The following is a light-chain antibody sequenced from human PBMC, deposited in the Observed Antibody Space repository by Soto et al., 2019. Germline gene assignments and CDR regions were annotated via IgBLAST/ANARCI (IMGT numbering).Light chain of an antibody. J-gene: IGKJ1*01. V-gene: IGKV4-1*01. CDR1: QSVLYSSNNKNY. CDR2: WAS. Sequence: ILMTQSPYALSVSLGERATINCKSSQSVLYSSNNKNYLAWYQQKPGQPPKLLIYWASTRESGVPDRFSGSGSGTDFTLTISSLQAEDVAVYYCQQYYSTPRTFGQGTKVDIK. CDR3: QQYYSTPRT.